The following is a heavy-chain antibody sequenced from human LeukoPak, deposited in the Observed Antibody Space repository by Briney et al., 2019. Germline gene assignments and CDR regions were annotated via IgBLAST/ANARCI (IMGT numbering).Heavy chain of an antibody. CDR2: ISAYNGNT. CDR3: ARVWFGEDNWFDP. D-gene: IGHD3-10*01. V-gene: IGHV1-18*01. CDR1: GYTFTSYS. J-gene: IGHJ5*02. Sequence: GASVKVSCKASGYTFTSYSLSWVRQAPGQGLQWMGWISAYNGNTNYAQKLQGRVTMTTDTSTSTAYMELRSLRSDDTAVYYCARVWFGEDNWFDPWGQGTLVTVSS.